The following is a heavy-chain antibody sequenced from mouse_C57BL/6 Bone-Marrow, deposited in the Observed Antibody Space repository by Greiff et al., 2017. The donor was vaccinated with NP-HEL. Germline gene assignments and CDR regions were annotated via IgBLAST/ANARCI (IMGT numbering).Heavy chain of an antibody. V-gene: IGHV5-17*01. CDR2: ISSGSSTI. Sequence: EVQLVESGGGLVKPGGSLKLSCAASGFTFSDYGMHWVRQAPEKGLEWVAYISSGSSTIYYADTVKGRFTISRDNAKNTLFLQMTSLRSEDTAMYYCARRVYYGSSHYAMDYWGQGTSVTVSS. CDR3: ARRVYYGSSHYAMDY. D-gene: IGHD1-1*01. CDR1: GFTFSDYG. J-gene: IGHJ4*01.